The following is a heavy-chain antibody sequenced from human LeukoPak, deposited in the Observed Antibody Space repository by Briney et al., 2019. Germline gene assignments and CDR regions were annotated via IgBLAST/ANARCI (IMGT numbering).Heavy chain of an antibody. V-gene: IGHV4-34*01. Sequence: SETLSLTCAVYGGSFSGSYWTWIRQAPGKGLERIGEINHSGSTDYNSSLKSRLTISVDTSRNQFSLNFSSMTAADTAVYYCARGSFTLIGVGGIGCNWIDPWGQGTLVTVSS. D-gene: IGHD3-22*01. J-gene: IGHJ5*02. CDR3: ARGSFTLIGVGGIGCNWIDP. CDR1: GGSFSGSY. CDR2: INHSGST.